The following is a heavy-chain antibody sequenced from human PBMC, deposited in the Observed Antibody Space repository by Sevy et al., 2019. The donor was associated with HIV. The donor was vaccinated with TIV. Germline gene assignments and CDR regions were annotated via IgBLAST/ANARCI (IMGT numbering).Heavy chain of an antibody. CDR1: GFTLSDYY. V-gene: IGHV3-11*01. D-gene: IGHD4-17*01. CDR2: ISGNDDTK. CDR3: ARDHVKDGDLGYYYYFAMDV. J-gene: IGHJ6*02. Sequence: GGYLRLSCAASGFTLSDYYMSWIRQAPGKGLEWVSYISGNDDTKYYADSVKGRFTISRDNAKNSVYLQMNSLRAEDTAVYYCARDHVKDGDLGYYYYFAMDVWGHGTTVTVSS.